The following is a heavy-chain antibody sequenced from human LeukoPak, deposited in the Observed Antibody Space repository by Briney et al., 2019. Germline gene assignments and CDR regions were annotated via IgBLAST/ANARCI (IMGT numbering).Heavy chain of an antibody. CDR1: GFTFTNAW. CDR3: TRSDAFDI. V-gene: IGHV3-15*01. Sequence: GGSLRLSCAASGFTFTNAWMSWVRQAPGKGLEWVGRIISKTDGGTTDYAAPVKGRFTISRDDSKNTLYLHMNSLKTEDTAVYFCTRSDAFDIWGQGTMVTVP. J-gene: IGHJ3*02. D-gene: IGHD5-24*01. CDR2: IISKTDGGTT.